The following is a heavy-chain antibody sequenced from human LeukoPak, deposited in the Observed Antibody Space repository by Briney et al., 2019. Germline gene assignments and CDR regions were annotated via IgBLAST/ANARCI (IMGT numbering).Heavy chain of an antibody. CDR3: AKGPNFGSRRAIEY. J-gene: IGHJ4*02. V-gene: IGHV3-23*01. Sequence: QPGSSLRLSCAAPDFTSGNHDMTWVRQASGRGLEWVSSTNFGGSATWYAASVRGRFTMSRDKSKNTLYLQMNSLRVDDTAIYYCAKGPNFGSRRAIEYWGQGSLVTVSS. CDR2: TNFGGSAT. CDR1: DFTSGNHD. D-gene: IGHD3-10*01.